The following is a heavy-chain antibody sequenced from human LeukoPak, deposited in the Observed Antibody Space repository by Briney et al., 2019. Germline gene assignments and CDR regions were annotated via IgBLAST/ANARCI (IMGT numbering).Heavy chain of an antibody. CDR3: AKAPTVTTVYFQH. D-gene: IGHD4-17*01. J-gene: IGHJ1*01. CDR1: GFTFSNYG. V-gene: IGHV3-30*02. Sequence: PGGSLRLSCAASGFTFSNYGIRWVRQAPGKGLEWVAFIWYDGSNKYYADSVKGRFTISRDNSKNTLYLQMNSLRAEDTAVYYCAKAPTVTTVYFQHWGQGTLVTVSS. CDR2: IWYDGSNK.